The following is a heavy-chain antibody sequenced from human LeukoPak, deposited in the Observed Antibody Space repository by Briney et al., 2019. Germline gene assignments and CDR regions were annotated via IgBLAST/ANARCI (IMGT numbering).Heavy chain of an antibody. J-gene: IGHJ4*02. Sequence: GVLRLSCATSGFTFSGSAIHWVRQASGKGLEWVGRIRSKANSYATTDAASVKGRFTISRDDSKNTAYLQMNSLKTEDTAVYYCTRPSYDSSVSGVVYWGQGTLVTVSS. D-gene: IGHD3-22*01. CDR2: IRSKANSYAT. CDR3: TRPSYDSSVSGVVY. V-gene: IGHV3-73*01. CDR1: GFTFSGSA.